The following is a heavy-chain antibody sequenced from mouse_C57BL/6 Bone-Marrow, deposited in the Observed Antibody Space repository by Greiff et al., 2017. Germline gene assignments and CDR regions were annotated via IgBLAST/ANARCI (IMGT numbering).Heavy chain of an antibody. D-gene: IGHD1-1*01. J-gene: IGHJ1*03. V-gene: IGHV1-20*01. CDR1: GYSFTGYF. CDR2: INPYNGDT. CDR3: ARRAYGSSYSYWYFDV. Sequence: EVQLKQSGPELVKPGDSVKISCKASGYSFTGYFMNWVMQSHGKSLEWIGRINPYNGDTFYNQKFKGKATLTVDKSSSTAHMELRSLTSEDSAVYYCARRAYGSSYSYWYFDVWGTGTTVTVSS.